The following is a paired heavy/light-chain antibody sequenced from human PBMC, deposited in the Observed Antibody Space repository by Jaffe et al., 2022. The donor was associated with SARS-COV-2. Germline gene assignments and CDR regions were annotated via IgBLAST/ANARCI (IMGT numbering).Light chain of an antibody. Sequence: EIVLTQSPATLSLSPGERATLSCRASQSVSSYLAWYQQKPGQAPRLLIYDASNRATGIPARFSGSGSGTDFTLTISSLEPEDFAVYYCQQRSNWSFGPGTKVDIK. V-gene: IGKV3-11*01. CDR1: QSVSSY. CDR3: QQRSNWS. CDR2: DAS. J-gene: IGKJ3*01.
Heavy chain of an antibody. CDR3: ARLSEGWDSSGYYPPYYFDY. CDR2: IYPGDSDT. Sequence: EVQLVQSGAEVKKPGESLKISCKGSGYSFTSYWIGWVRQMPGKGLEWMGIIYPGDSDTRYSPSFQGQVTISADKSISTAYLQWSSLKASDTAMYYCARLSEGWDSSGYYPPYYFDYWGQGTLVTVSS. V-gene: IGHV5-51*01. J-gene: IGHJ4*02. D-gene: IGHD3-22*01. CDR1: GYSFTSYW.